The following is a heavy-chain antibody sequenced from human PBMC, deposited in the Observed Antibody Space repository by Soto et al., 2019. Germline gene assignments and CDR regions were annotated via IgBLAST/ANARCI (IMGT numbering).Heavy chain of an antibody. D-gene: IGHD6-19*01. CDR2: SSFDGTQQ. V-gene: IGHV3-30*18. J-gene: IGHJ4*02. Sequence: GGSLLLGCTSSVFSLSSSDMHWVGQAPGKGLEWLAVSSFDGTQQFYGDSVKGRFTVSRDNSNNTLYFEMNSLRTEDTAVYYCAKQLRGSGWYPLDSWGQGTTVTVSS. CDR3: AKQLRGSGWYPLDS. CDR1: VFSLSSSD.